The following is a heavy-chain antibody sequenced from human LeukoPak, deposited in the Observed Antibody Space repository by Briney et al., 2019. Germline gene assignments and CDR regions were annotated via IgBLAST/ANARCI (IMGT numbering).Heavy chain of an antibody. D-gene: IGHD3-10*01. J-gene: IGHJ3*02. CDR3: ARDVSGWDAFDI. Sequence: SETLSLTCTVSGYSISSGYYWVWVRQPPGKGLEWIGNIYHSGSTDYNPSLKSRVTISVDTSKNQFSLKLFSVTAADTAVYYCARDVSGWDAFDIWGQGTMVTVSS. CDR2: IYHSGST. CDR1: GYSISSGYY. V-gene: IGHV4-38-2*02.